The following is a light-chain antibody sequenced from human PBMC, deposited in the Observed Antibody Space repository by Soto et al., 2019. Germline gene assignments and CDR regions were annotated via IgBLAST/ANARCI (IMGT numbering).Light chain of an antibody. CDR3: QKYNKAPWI. CDR2: AAS. J-gene: IGKJ1*01. V-gene: IGKV1-27*01. CDR1: RDIDNS. Sequence: DIQVTQSPPSLSASVGDRVTITCRASRDIDNSLAWYQQVPGKAPKHLIYAASTFQSGVPSRFRGSGSGTSFILTITSLQPEDVATYYCQKYNKAPWIFGQGTX.